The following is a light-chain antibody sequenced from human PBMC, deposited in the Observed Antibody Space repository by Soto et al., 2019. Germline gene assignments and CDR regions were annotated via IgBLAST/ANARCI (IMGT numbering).Light chain of an antibody. V-gene: IGKV3-20*01. J-gene: IGKJ4*01. CDR2: SAS. CDR1: QSVSVN. Sequence: EVVLTHYPGTLSFSPVESATLSCRASQSVSVNFAWYQQKPGQAPRPLIYSASDRAPGIPDRFSGSGSGTDFTLTISRLEPEDFAVYYCQQYGSSLLTFGGGTKVDIK. CDR3: QQYGSSLLT.